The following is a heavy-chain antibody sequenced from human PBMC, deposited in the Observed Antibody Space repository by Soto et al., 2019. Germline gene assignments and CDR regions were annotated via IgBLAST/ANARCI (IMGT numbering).Heavy chain of an antibody. CDR2: ISAYNGNT. CDR1: GYTFTSYG. CDR3: ASGRRSGWTIYYYYDIDV. D-gene: IGHD6-19*01. Sequence: QVQLVQSGAEVKKPGASVKVSCKASGYTFTSYGISWVRQAPGQGLEWMGWISAYNGNTNYAQKLQGRVTMTTDTSTSTAYMELRSLRSDDTDVYYCASGRRSGWTIYYYYDIDVWGQGTTVPVSS. V-gene: IGHV1-18*01. J-gene: IGHJ6*02.